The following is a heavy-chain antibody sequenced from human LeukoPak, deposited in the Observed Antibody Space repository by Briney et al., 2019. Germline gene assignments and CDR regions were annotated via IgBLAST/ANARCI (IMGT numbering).Heavy chain of an antibody. Sequence: SETLSLTCTVSGGSISSYYWSWIRQPPGNGLEWIGYIYYSGSANYNPSLKSRVTISVDTSKNQFSLKLSSVTAADTAVYYCVRHEGSGYFYNWGQGTLVTVSS. D-gene: IGHD3-22*01. CDR2: IYYSGSA. V-gene: IGHV4-59*08. J-gene: IGHJ4*02. CDR3: VRHEGSGYFYN. CDR1: GGSISSYY.